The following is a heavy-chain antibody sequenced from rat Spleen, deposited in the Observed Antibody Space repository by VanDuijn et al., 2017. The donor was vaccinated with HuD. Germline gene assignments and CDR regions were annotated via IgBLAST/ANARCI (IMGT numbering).Heavy chain of an antibody. V-gene: IGHV5-7*01. CDR3: ASRTGNWFAY. CDR1: GFTFSNYD. J-gene: IGHJ3*01. Sequence: EVQLVESGGGLVQPGRSMKLSCAASGFTFSNYDMAWVRQAPKKGLEWVATISYDGSSTNYRDSVKGRFTISRDNAKSTLYLQMDSLRSEDTATYYCASRTGNWFAYWGQGTLVTVSS. CDR2: ISYDGSST. D-gene: IGHD5-1*01.